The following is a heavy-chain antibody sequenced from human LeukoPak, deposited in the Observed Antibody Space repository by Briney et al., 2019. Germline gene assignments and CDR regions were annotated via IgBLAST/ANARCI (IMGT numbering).Heavy chain of an antibody. D-gene: IGHD3-3*01. J-gene: IGHJ6*03. CDR3: ARDSITYYDFWSGYFYYMDV. V-gene: IGHV3-21*01. CDR2: ISSSSSYI. CDR1: GFTFSSYS. Sequence: GGSLRLSCAASGFTFSSYSMNWVRQAPGKGLEWVSSISSSSSYIYYADSVKGRFTISRDNAKNSLYLQMNSLRAEDTAVYYCARDSITYYDFWSGYFYYMDVWGKGTTVTVSS.